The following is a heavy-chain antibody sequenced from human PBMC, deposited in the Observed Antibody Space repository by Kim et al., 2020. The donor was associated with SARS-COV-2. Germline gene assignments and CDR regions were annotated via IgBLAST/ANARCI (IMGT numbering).Heavy chain of an antibody. CDR2: INHSGST. CDR1: GGSFSGYQ. J-gene: IGHJ6*02. CDR3: VRGRVGVVPSPILGIGPYYEYHAMDV. V-gene: IGHV4-34*01. Sequence: SETLSLTCAVYGGSFSGYQWTWIRQPPGKGLEWIGEINHSGSTNCNPSLKSRITISLDTSKNQFSLKLRSVTAADTAVYYCVRGRVGVVPSPILGIGPYYEYHAMDVWGQGTTVTVSS. D-gene: IGHD2-2*02.